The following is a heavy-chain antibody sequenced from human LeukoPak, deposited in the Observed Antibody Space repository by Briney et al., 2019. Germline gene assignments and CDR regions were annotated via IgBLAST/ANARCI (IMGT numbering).Heavy chain of an antibody. J-gene: IGHJ4*02. CDR2: IYSSGNT. V-gene: IGHV4-59*01. Sequence: SETLSLTCSFSGDSISTYYWSWIRQSPGQGLEWIGHIYSSGNTDYNSSLKSRVTISVDTSKSQFSLRLSSVTATDTAVYYCARLRWQLVGPYFDYWGQGILVTVSS. CDR3: ARLRWQLVGPYFDY. D-gene: IGHD1-26*01. CDR1: GDSISTYY.